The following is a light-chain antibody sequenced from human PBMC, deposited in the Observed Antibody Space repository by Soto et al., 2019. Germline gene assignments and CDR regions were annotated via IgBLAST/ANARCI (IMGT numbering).Light chain of an antibody. CDR3: SSYTLNSIPYV. CDR1: SSDIGGYNY. J-gene: IGLJ1*01. CDR2: EVS. V-gene: IGLV2-14*01. Sequence: QAVLTQPASVSGSPGQSITISCTGTSSDIGGYNYVSWYQQHPGRAPKLIIYEVSYRPSGSSNRFSGSKSGNTASLTISGLQDEDEADYYCSSYTLNSIPYVFGTGTQLTVL.